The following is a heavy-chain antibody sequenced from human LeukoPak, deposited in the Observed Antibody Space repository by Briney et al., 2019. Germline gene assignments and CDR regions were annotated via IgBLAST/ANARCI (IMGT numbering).Heavy chain of an antibody. Sequence: KPSETLSLTCTVSGGSISSSSYYWGWIRQPPGKGLEWIGSIYYGGSTYYNPSLKSRVTISVDTSKNQFSLKLSSVTAADTAVYYCASGQWLHTTHWGQGTLVTVSS. V-gene: IGHV4-39*01. D-gene: IGHD6-19*01. CDR2: IYYGGST. J-gene: IGHJ4*02. CDR1: GGSISSSSYY. CDR3: ASGQWLHTTH.